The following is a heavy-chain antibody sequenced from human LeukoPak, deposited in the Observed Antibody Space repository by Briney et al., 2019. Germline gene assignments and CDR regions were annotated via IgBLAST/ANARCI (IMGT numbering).Heavy chain of an antibody. Sequence: SETLSLTCAVYGGSFSGYYWSWIRQPPGKGLEWIGEINHSGSTNYNPSLKSRVTISVDTSKNQFSLKLSSVTAADPAVYYCARILAWYYYGSGPNWFDPWGQGTLVTVSS. D-gene: IGHD3-10*01. V-gene: IGHV4-34*01. CDR2: INHSGST. CDR1: GGSFSGYY. CDR3: ARILAWYYYGSGPNWFDP. J-gene: IGHJ5*02.